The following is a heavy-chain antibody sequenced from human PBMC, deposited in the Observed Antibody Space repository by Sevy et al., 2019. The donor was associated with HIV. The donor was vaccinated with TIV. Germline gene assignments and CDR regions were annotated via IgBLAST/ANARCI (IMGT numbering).Heavy chain of an antibody. V-gene: IGHV1-3*01. CDR3: AREVGLSYWFDP. D-gene: IGHD3-16*02. CDR1: GYTFTSCA. Sequence: ASVKVSCKASGYTFTSCAMHWVRQAPGQRLEWMGWINAGNGNTKYSQKFQGRVTITRDTSASTAYMELSSLRSEDTAVYYCAREVGLSYWFDPWGQGTLVTVSS. CDR2: INAGNGNT. J-gene: IGHJ5*02.